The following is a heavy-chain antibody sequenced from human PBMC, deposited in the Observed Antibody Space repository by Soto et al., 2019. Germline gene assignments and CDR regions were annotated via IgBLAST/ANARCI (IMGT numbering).Heavy chain of an antibody. J-gene: IGHJ6*01. CDR1: GGSSDGYN. Sequence: QVQLQESGPGLVKPSETLSLTCTVSGGSSDGYNCAWIRQTPGKALEWVGYVYDNGDSGYNPSHKSRSTLSMDTSKSQFSLQLRSVTADDTAVYDCVRQGIGRLHGLVDVWGRGTTVTVSS. D-gene: IGHD5-12*01. CDR3: VRQGIGRLHGLVDV. V-gene: IGHV4-59*08. CDR2: VYDNGDS.